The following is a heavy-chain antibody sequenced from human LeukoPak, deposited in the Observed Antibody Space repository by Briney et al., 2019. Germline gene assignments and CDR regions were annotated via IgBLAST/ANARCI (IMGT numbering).Heavy chain of an antibody. Sequence: SETLSLTCAVSGGSISSGGYSWSWIRQPPGKGLEWIGYIYHSGSTYYNPSLKSRVTISVDRSKNQFSLKLSSVTAADTAVYYCARWGDCSSTSCYESHFDPWGQGTLVTVSS. V-gene: IGHV4-30-2*01. D-gene: IGHD2-2*01. CDR3: ARWGDCSSTSCYESHFDP. CDR2: IYHSGST. CDR1: GGSISSGGYS. J-gene: IGHJ5*02.